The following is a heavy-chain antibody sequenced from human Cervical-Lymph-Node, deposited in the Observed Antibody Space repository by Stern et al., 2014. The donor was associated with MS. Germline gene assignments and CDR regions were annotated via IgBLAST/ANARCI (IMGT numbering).Heavy chain of an antibody. D-gene: IGHD4-17*01. Sequence: QLQLQESGPGLVKPSETLSLTCVVSGASITTNHWSWIRQSPGKGLEWIGNVHYPGSTTYNPALQSRATPTIDTSHTPISLSLSSVTAADTAVYFCASCDGYSFASWGQGTLVTVSS. CDR2: VHYPGST. V-gene: IGHV4-59*08. J-gene: IGHJ4*02. CDR1: GASITTNH. CDR3: ASCDGYSFAS.